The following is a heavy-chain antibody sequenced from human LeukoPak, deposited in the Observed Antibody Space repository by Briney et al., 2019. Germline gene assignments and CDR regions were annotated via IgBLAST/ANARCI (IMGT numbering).Heavy chain of an antibody. J-gene: IGHJ4*02. V-gene: IGHV3-23*01. CDR1: GFTFSSYA. CDR3: AKDSITIFGVVIGPNDY. Sequence: GGSLRLSCAASGFTFSSYAMSWVRQAPGKGLEWVSAISGNGGRTYYADSVKGRFTISRDNSKNTLYLQMNSLTAEDTAVYYCAKDSITIFGVVIGPNDYWGQGTLVTVSS. D-gene: IGHD3-3*01. CDR2: ISGNGGRT.